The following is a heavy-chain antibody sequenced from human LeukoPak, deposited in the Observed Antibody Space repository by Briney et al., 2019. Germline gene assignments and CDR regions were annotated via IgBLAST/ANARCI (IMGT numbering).Heavy chain of an antibody. J-gene: IGHJ5*02. CDR1: GFTFSNFA. CDR2: IRGSSDST. CDR3: AKGPSIAAAGTFDP. V-gene: IGHV3-23*01. D-gene: IGHD6-13*01. Sequence: PGGSLRLSCAASGFTFSNFARNWVRQAPGKGLEWVSAIRGSSDSTYYADSVTGRFTISRDNSKNTLYLQMNSLRAEDTAIYYCAKGPSIAAAGTFDPWGQGTLVTVSS.